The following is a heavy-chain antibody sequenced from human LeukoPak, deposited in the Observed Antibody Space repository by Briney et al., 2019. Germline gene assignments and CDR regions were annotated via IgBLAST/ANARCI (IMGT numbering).Heavy chain of an antibody. V-gene: IGHV4-39*07. CDR2: INHSGST. D-gene: IGHD6-13*01. CDR1: GGSISSSSYY. Sequence: SETLSLTCTVSGGSISSSSYYWSWIRQPPGKGLEWIGEINHSGSTNYNPSLKSRVTISVDTSKNQFSLKLSSVTAADTAVYYCARLAQQQLVSPARRNWFDPWGQGTLVTVSS. J-gene: IGHJ5*02. CDR3: ARLAQQQLVSPARRNWFDP.